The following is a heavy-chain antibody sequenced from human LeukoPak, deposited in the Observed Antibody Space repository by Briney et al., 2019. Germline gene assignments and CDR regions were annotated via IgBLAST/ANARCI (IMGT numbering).Heavy chain of an antibody. J-gene: IGHJ4*02. CDR2: VSTTGYYI. CDR1: GFTFSGYS. V-gene: IGHV3-23*01. D-gene: IGHD2-15*01. CDR3: AKDRYCSGGSCYFDY. Sequence: PGGSLRLSCAASGFTFSGYSMNWVRQAPGKGLEWVSSVSTTGYYIYYADSVKGRFTISRDNSKNTLYLQMNSLRAEDTAVYYCAKDRYCSGGSCYFDYWGQGTLVTVSS.